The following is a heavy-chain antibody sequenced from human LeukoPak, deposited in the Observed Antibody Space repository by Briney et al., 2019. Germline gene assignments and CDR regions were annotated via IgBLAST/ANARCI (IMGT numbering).Heavy chain of an antibody. V-gene: IGHV4-31*03. CDR2: IYYSGST. J-gene: IGHJ4*02. D-gene: IGHD7-27*01. CDR3: ARDAPSATGELDY. CDR1: GGSISSGGYY. Sequence: SETLSLTCTVSGGSISSGGYYWSWLRQHPGKGLEWIGYIYYSGSTYYNPSLKSRVTISVDTSKNQFSLKLSSVTAADTAVYYCARDAPSATGELDYWGQGTLVTVSS.